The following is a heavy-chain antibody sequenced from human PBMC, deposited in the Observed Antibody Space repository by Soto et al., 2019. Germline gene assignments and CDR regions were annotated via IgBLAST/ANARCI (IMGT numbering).Heavy chain of an antibody. CDR3: ATPACAATWCSTSHNLDH. J-gene: IGHJ4*01. D-gene: IGHD2-2*01. CDR2: INPLSGIS. Sequence: QVQLVQSGAEVKKPESSVKVSCKTSGGTFVRHVISWVRQAPGQGPEWMGKINPLSGISNYAQKFQDRVTFTADTDSSTAYMELSSLRSDYTAVYYCATPACAATWCSTSHNLDHWGHGTLVTVSS. CDR1: GGTFVRHV. V-gene: IGHV1-69*09.